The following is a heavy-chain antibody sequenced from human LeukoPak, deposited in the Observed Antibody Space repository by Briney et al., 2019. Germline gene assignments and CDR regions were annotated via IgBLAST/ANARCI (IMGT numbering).Heavy chain of an antibody. CDR3: AKAYYDSSGLWYY. J-gene: IGHJ4*02. CDR2: IYSGGST. D-gene: IGHD3-22*01. V-gene: IGHV3-53*04. Sequence: GGSLRLSCAASGFTVSSNYMSWVRQAPGKGLEWVSVIYSGGSTYYADSVKGRFTISRHNSKNTLYLQMNGLRAEDTAVYYCAKAYYDSSGLWYYWGQGTLVTVSS. CDR1: GFTVSSNY.